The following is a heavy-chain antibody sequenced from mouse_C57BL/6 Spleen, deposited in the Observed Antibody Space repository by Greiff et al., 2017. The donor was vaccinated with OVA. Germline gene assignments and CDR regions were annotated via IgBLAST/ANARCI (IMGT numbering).Heavy chain of an antibody. V-gene: IGHV5-6*01. CDR3: ARQKGGLLRGMDY. CDR1: GFTFSSYG. CDR2: ISSGGSYT. D-gene: IGHD1-1*01. Sequence: EVQVVESGGDLVKPGGSLKLSCAASGFTFSSYGMSWVRRTPDKRLEWVATISSGGSYTYYPDSVKGRFTISRDNAKNTLYLQMSSLKSEDTAMYYCARQKGGLLRGMDYWGQGTSVTVSS. J-gene: IGHJ4*01.